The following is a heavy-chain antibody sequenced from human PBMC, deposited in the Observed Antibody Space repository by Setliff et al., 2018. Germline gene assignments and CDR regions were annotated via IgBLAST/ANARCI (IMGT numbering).Heavy chain of an antibody. CDR2: LHRVGTF. D-gene: IGHD6-6*01. CDR1: GYSIITGYY. V-gene: IGHV4-38-2*02. Sequence: SETLSLTCSVSGYSIITGYYWVWIRRLPGRGLEWIGSLHRVGTFFYNPSLVSRATLSLDTSRNQFSLRLQSVTAADTAVYFCARGRNIAARLLDSWGQGALVTVSS. CDR3: ARGRNIAARLLDS. J-gene: IGHJ4*02.